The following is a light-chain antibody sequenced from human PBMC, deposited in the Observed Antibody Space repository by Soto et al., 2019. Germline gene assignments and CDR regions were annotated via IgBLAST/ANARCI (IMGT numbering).Light chain of an antibody. CDR3: SSYTSSSTLV. CDR2: EVS. CDR1: SSDVGGYNY. Sequence: QYALTQPASVSGSPGQSITISCTGTSSDVGGYNYVSWYQQHPGKAPKLMIYEVSNRPSGVSNRCSGSKSGNTASLTISGLQAEDEADYYCSSYTSSSTLVFGGGTKLTVL. J-gene: IGLJ2*01. V-gene: IGLV2-14*01.